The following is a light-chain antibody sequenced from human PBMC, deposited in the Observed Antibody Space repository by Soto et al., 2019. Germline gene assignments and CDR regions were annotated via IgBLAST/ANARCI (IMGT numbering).Light chain of an antibody. Sequence: DIQMTQSPSTLSASVGDRVTITCRASQSIGDSLAWYQQKPGKAPYLLISDVSSLERGVPSRFSGSRSGTEFTLTISSMQPDDFATFYCQQYNGYSRTFGQGSKVDI. CDR1: QSIGDS. J-gene: IGKJ1*01. V-gene: IGKV1-5*01. CDR3: QQYNGYSRT. CDR2: DVS.